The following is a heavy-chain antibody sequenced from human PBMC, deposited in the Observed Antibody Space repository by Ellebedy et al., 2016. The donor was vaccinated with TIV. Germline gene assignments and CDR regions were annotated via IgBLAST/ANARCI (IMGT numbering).Heavy chain of an antibody. J-gene: IGHJ5*01. Sequence: GESLKISCAASGFSFRSYWMSWVRQVPGKGLEWVANIRDDSEKYYVDSVKGRFTISRDNSKNSLYLQMHSLRVEDTAVYYCARRWRYGDYAVQINNWFDSWGQGTLVTVSS. CDR1: GFSFRSYW. V-gene: IGHV3-7*01. CDR3: ARRWRYGDYAVQINNWFDS. CDR2: IRDDSEK. D-gene: IGHD4-17*01.